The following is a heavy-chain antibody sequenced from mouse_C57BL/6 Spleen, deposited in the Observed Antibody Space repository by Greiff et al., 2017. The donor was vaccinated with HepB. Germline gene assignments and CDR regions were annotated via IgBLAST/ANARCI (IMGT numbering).Heavy chain of an antibody. Sequence: QVQLQQSGAELVRPGSSVKLSCKASGYTFTSYWMDWVKQRPGQGLEWIGNIYPSDSETHYNQKFKDKATLTVDKSSSTAYMQLSSLTSEDSAVYYCARVSLLRRDYWGQGTTLTVSS. V-gene: IGHV1-61*01. D-gene: IGHD1-2*01. J-gene: IGHJ2*01. CDR1: GYTFTSYW. CDR2: IYPSDSET. CDR3: ARVSLLRRDY.